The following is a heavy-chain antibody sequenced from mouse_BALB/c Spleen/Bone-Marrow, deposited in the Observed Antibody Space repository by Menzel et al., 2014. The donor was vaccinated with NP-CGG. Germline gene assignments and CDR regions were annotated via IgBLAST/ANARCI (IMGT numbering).Heavy chain of an antibody. CDR1: GFNIKDTY. V-gene: IGHV14-3*02. D-gene: IGHD1-1*01. CDR2: IDPANGNT. CDR3: ARYYYGSSLFAY. J-gene: IGHJ3*01. Sequence: EVQLQESGAELVKPGASVKLFCTASGFNIKDTYMYWVKQRPEQGLEWIGRIDPANGNTKYDPKFQDKATITADTSSNTAYLQLSSLASEDTAVYCCARYYYGSSLFAYWGQGTLVTVSA.